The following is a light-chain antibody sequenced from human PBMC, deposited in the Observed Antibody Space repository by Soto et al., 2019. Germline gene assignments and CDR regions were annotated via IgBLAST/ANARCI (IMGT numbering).Light chain of an antibody. CDR2: GAS. J-gene: IGKJ2*01. Sequence: EIVMTQSPATLSVSPGERATLSCRASETLGNNLAWYQQKPGQAPRLLIYGASTRATSIPAKFGGSGSGTEFTLTISSLQSEDFAVYYCQQYYSWPYTFGQGTKLEIK. CDR3: QQYYSWPYT. CDR1: ETLGNN. V-gene: IGKV3-15*01.